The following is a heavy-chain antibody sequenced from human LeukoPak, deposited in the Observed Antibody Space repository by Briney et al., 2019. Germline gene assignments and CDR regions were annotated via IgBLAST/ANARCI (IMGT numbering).Heavy chain of an antibody. D-gene: IGHD6-13*01. J-gene: IGHJ5*02. CDR2: INHSGST. Sequence: SETLSLTCAVYGGSFSGYYWSWIRQPPGKGLEWIGEINHSGSTNYNPSLKSRVTISVDTSKNQFSLKLSSVTAADTAVYYCARGRGAAADNWFDPWGQGTLVTASS. CDR1: GGSFSGYY. V-gene: IGHV4-34*01. CDR3: ARGRGAAADNWFDP.